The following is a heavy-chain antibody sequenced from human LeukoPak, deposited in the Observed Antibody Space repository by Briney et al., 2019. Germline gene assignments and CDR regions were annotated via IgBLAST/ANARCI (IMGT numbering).Heavy chain of an antibody. CDR3: ARELKRSSGRWFDP. CDR1: GYTITGYY. Sequence: GASVKVSCKASGYTITGYYMHWVRQAPGQGLEWMGRINPNTGDTNSARKFQGRITMTRDTSISTVYMELSRLRSDDTAVYYCARELKRSSGRWFDPWGQGTLVTVSS. CDR2: INPNTGDT. J-gene: IGHJ5*02. D-gene: IGHD6-19*01. V-gene: IGHV1-2*06.